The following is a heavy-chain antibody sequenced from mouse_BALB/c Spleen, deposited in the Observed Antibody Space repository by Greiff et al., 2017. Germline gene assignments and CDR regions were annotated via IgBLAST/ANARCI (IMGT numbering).Heavy chain of an antibody. CDR3: TRSGYRYDERGVDFDY. CDR1: GYTFTSYW. CDR2: IYPSDSYT. Sequence: QVQLQQPGAELVRPGASVKLSCKASGYTFTSYWINWVKQRPGQGLEWIGNIYPSDSYTNYNQKFKDKATLTVDKSSSTAYMQLSSPTSEDSAVYYCTRSGYRYDERGVDFDYWGQGTTLTVSS. J-gene: IGHJ2*01. V-gene: IGHV1-69*02. D-gene: IGHD2-14*01.